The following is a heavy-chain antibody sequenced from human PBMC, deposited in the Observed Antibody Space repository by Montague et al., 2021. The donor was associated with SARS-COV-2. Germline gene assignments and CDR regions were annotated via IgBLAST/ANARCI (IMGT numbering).Heavy chain of an antibody. D-gene: IGHD5-12*01. CDR2: IYYSGXT. V-gene: IGHV4-39*07. Sequence: SETLSLTCTVSGGSISSSSYYWGWIRQPPGEGLEWIGSIYYSGXTXYXXXXKXRVTISVDTSKNQFSLKLRSVTAADTAVYYCARDLWVWLSVEGSFDYWGQGTLVTVSS. CDR1: GGSISSSSYY. J-gene: IGHJ4*02. CDR3: ARDLWVWLSVEGSFDY.